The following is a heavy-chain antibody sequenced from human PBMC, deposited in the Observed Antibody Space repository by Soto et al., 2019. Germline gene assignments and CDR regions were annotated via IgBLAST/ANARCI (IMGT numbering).Heavy chain of an antibody. J-gene: IGHJ6*02. CDR3: AREVATLYYYYGMDV. D-gene: IGHD5-12*01. V-gene: IGHV1-69*13. CDR2: IIPIFGTS. CDR1: GGTFSSYA. Sequence: PPVKVSCQASGGTFSSYAISWVRQAPGQGLEWMGGIIPIFGTSNYAQKFQGRVTITADESTRTAYRERRSRRSEDTAVYYCAREVATLYYYYGMDVGGQGTRATVSS.